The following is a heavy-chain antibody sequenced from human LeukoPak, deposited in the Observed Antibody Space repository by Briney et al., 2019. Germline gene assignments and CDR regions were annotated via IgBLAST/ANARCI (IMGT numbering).Heavy chain of an antibody. CDR2: IYHSGST. V-gene: IGHV4-4*02. J-gene: IGHJ4*02. Sequence: PSGTLSLTCAVSGGSISSSNWWSWVRQPPGKGLEWIGTIYHSGSTYYNPSLKSRVTISVDTSKNQFSLKLTSVTAADTAVYYCARVRGYCSSTICYRYYFDYWGQGTLVTVSS. CDR1: GGSISSSNW. D-gene: IGHD2-2*01. CDR3: ARVRGYCSSTICYRYYFDY.